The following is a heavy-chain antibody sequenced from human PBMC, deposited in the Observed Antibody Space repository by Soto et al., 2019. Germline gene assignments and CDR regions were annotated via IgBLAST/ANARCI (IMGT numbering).Heavy chain of an antibody. Sequence: SVKVSCKASGCTFSSYAISWVRQAPGQGLEWMGGIIPIFGTANYAQKFQGRVTITADETKSTDYMELSSLRSEDTAVYYCARGAYSSSTGSDAFDIWGQGTMVTVSS. CDR2: IIPIFGTA. V-gene: IGHV1-69*13. J-gene: IGHJ3*02. D-gene: IGHD6-6*01. CDR1: GCTFSSYA. CDR3: ARGAYSSSTGSDAFDI.